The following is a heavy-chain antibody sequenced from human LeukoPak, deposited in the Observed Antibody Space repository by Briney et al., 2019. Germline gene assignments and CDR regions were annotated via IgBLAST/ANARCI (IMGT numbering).Heavy chain of an antibody. CDR3: ARAGNWGRYYYYYYMDV. D-gene: IGHD7-27*01. J-gene: IGHJ6*03. CDR2: IYYSGST. CDR1: GGSISSYY. V-gene: IGHV4-59*01. Sequence: SETLSLTCTVSGGSISSYYWGWIRQPPGKGLEWIGYIYYSGSTNYNPSLKSRVTISVDTSKNQFSLKLSSVTAADTAVYYCARAGNWGRYYYYYYMDVWGKGTTVTISS.